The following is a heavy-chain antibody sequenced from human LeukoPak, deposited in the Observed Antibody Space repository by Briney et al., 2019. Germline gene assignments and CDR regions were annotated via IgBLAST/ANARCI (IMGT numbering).Heavy chain of an antibody. CDR2: MSSSSSTI. V-gene: IGHV3-48*04. Sequence: GGSLRLSCEASGFTFSRYSMNWVRQAPGKGLEWVSYMSSSSSTIYYADSVKGRFTISRDNAKNSLYLQMNSLRAEDTAVYYCARDNTYCSNTSCSAYYYYMDVWGKGTTVTVSS. J-gene: IGHJ6*03. D-gene: IGHD2-2*01. CDR1: GFTFSRYS. CDR3: ARDNTYCSNTSCSAYYYYMDV.